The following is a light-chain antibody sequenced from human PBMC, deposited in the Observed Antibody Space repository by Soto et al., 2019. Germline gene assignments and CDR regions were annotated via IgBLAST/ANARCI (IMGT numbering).Light chain of an antibody. V-gene: IGKV1-27*01. J-gene: IGKJ1*01. Sequence: DIQMTQSPSSLSAYVGDRVTITCRASQAISNYLAWYQQKPGKVPKLLIYAASTLQSGVPSRFSGSGSGTYFTLTISSLQPEDVATYYCQKYNIASWTFGQGTKVEIK. CDR2: AAS. CDR3: QKYNIASWT. CDR1: QAISNY.